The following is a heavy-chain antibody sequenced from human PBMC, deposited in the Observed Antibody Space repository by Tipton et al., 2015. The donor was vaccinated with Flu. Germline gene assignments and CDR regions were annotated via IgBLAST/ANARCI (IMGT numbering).Heavy chain of an antibody. J-gene: IGHJ3*02. D-gene: IGHD3-22*01. CDR3: AKVAYYYDSTTYWTGAFDI. V-gene: IGHV3-30*18. Sequence: SLGLSCAASGFTFSSYGMHWVRQAPGKGLEWVAVISYDGSTKYYADSVKGRFTISRDNSRNTLYLQMNSLRAEDTAVYFCAKVAYYYDSTTYWTGAFDIWGQGTMVTVSS. CDR1: GFTFSSYG. CDR2: ISYDGSTK.